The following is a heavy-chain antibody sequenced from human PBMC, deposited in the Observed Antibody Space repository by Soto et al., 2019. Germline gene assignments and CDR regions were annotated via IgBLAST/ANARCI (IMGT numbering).Heavy chain of an antibody. V-gene: IGHV2-5*02. CDR2: IYWDDDK. CDR3: AHRRSPAGQNWNSGYFDF. CDR1: GFSLSSSGVG. Sequence: QITLKESGPTLVKPTQTLTLTCIFSGFSLSSSGVGVGWIRQPPGKALEWLAFIYWDDDKRYSPSLRSRLTITKDXXKXHXXLTITNMDPLDTATYYCAHRRSPAGQNWNSGYFDFWGQGTLVTVSS. D-gene: IGHD1-7*01. J-gene: IGHJ4*02.